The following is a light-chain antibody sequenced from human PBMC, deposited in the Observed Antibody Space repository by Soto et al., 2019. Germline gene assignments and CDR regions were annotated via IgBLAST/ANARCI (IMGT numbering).Light chain of an antibody. V-gene: IGLV2-14*01. J-gene: IGLJ2*01. Sequence: QSVLTQPASVSGSPGQSITISCTATSSDFGGYNYVSWYQQHPGKAPKLMIYDVNIRPSGVSNRFSGSKSGNTASLTISGLQAEDEADYYCSSYTSSSTVVFGGGTKLTVL. CDR2: DVN. CDR1: SSDFGGYNY. CDR3: SSYTSSSTVV.